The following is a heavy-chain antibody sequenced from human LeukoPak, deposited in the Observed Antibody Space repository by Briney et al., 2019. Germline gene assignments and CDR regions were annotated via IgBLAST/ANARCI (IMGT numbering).Heavy chain of an antibody. Sequence: PSETLSLTCTVSGGSISSYYWSWIRQPPGKGLEWVGYIYYSGSTNYNPSLKSRVTISVDTSKNQFSLKLSSVTAADTAVYYCARRFLLNWFDPWGQGTLVTVSS. V-gene: IGHV4-59*08. CDR1: GGSISSYY. D-gene: IGHD2-21*01. J-gene: IGHJ5*02. CDR2: IYYSGST. CDR3: ARRFLLNWFDP.